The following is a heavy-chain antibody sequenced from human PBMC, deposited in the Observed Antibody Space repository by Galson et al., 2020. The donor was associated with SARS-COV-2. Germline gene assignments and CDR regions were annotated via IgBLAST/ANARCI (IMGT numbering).Heavy chain of an antibody. V-gene: IGHV1-2*02. CDR3: ARGFEYQRLYTRCAP. CDR1: GYTFTGYY. CDR2: INPNSGRT. D-gene: IGHD2-2*02. Sequence: ASVQVSCQASGYTFTGYYMHWVRQAPGPGLEWMGWINPNSGRTNYAQTFQDRVTMTRETSISTAYMELSRLRSDDTAVYYCARGFEYQRLYTRCAPWGQRTLVTVSS. J-gene: IGHJ5*02.